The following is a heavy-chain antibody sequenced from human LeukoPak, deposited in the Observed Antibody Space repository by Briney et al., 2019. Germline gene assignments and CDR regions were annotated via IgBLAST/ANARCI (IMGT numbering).Heavy chain of an antibody. D-gene: IGHD6-13*01. CDR3: ARRIAAAGNEYFQH. CDR1: GGTFSSYA. CDR2: IIPIFGTA. Sequence: SVKVSCKASGGTFSSYAISWVRQAPGQGLEWMGGIIPIFGTANYAQKFQGRVTITTDESTSTAYMELSSLRSEDTAVYYCARRIAAAGNEYFQHWGQGTLVTLSS. V-gene: IGHV1-69*05. J-gene: IGHJ1*01.